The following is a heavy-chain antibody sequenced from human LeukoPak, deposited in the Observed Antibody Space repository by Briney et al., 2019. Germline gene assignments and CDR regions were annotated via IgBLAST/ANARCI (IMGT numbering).Heavy chain of an antibody. CDR2: IRYDGSNK. V-gene: IGHV3-30*02. CDR3: AKVGGSGKYSSPFDI. Sequence: PGGSLRLSCAASGFTFSSYGMHWVRQAPGKGLEWVAFIRYDGSNKYYADSVKGRFTISRDNSKNTLYLQMNSLRAEDTAAYYCAKVGGSGKYSSPFDIWGQGTMVTVSS. J-gene: IGHJ3*02. CDR1: GFTFSSYG. D-gene: IGHD2-15*01.